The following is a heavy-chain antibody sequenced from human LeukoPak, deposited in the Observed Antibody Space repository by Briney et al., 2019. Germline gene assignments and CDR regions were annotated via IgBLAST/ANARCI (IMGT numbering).Heavy chain of an antibody. CDR3: ARDGNWNLDY. D-gene: IGHD1-20*01. CDR1: GYIFIGYY. V-gene: IGHV1-2*02. Sequence: ASVRVSCKTSGYIFIGYYMHWVRQAPGQGLEWMGWINPNSGGTNYAQKFQGRVTMTRDTSISTAYMELSRLRSDDTAVYYCARDGNWNLDYWGQGTLVTVSS. J-gene: IGHJ4*02. CDR2: INPNSGGT.